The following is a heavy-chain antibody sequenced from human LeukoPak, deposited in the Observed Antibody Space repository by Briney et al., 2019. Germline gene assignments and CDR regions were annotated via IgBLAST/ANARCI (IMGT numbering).Heavy chain of an antibody. V-gene: IGHV3-48*01. CDR2: IGSSSSPI. D-gene: IGHD3-3*01. Sequence: AGGSLRLSCAASGFTFSANSMNWVRQAPEKGLEWVSYIGSSSSPIYYADSVKGRFTISRDNAKNSLYLQMDSLRAEDTAVYYCASGAITIFGVVTHWGQGTLVTVSS. CDR3: ASGAITIFGVVTH. J-gene: IGHJ4*02. CDR1: GFTFSANS.